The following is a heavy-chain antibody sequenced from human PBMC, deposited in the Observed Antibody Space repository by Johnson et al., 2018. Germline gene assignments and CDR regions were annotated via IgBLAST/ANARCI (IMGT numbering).Heavy chain of an antibody. CDR3: AKDIGAGHDPYYMDV. CDR1: GGSISSYY. Sequence: VQLQESGPGLVKPSETMSLTCTISGGSISSYYWSWIRQPPGKGLEWVSAISGSGGSTYYADSVKGRFTISRDNAKNSLYLQMNSLRAEDTALYYCAKDIGAGHDPYYMDVWGKGTTVTVSS. V-gene: IGHV3-23*01. D-gene: IGHD6-25*01. CDR2: ISGSGGST. J-gene: IGHJ6*03.